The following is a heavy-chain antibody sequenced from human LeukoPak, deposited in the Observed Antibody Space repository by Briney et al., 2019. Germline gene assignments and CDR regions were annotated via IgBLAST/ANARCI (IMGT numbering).Heavy chain of an antibody. CDR2: IANDGKTT. Sequence: GGSLRLSCAASGFTFSIYGTHWVRQAPGKGLEWVAVIANDGKTTYYADSVKGRFTISRDNSKNTLYLQMNSLRAEDTAVYYCTKEGLPSGSSWSAWFDPWGQGTLVTVSS. CDR3: TKEGLPSGSSWSAWFDP. D-gene: IGHD3-10*01. CDR1: GFTFSIYG. V-gene: IGHV3-30*18. J-gene: IGHJ5*02.